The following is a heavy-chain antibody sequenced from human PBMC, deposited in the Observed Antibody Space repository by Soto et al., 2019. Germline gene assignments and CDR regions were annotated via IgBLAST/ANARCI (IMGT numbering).Heavy chain of an antibody. CDR2: ISYDGSNK. Sequence: QVQLVESGGGVVQPGRSLRLSCAASGLTFSSYGMHWVRQAPGKGLEWVAVISYDGSNKYYADSVKGRFTISRDNSKNTLYLQMNSLRAEDTAVYYCAKDHHFYGFFDYWGQGTLVTVSS. D-gene: IGHD4-17*01. CDR1: GLTFSSYG. CDR3: AKDHHFYGFFDY. V-gene: IGHV3-30*18. J-gene: IGHJ4*02.